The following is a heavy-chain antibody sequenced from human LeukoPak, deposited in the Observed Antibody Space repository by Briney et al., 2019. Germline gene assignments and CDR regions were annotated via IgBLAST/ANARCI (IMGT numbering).Heavy chain of an antibody. J-gene: IGHJ4*02. CDR3: ARVHGLILYGFDY. D-gene: IGHD2/OR15-2a*01. V-gene: IGHV4-34*01. CDR1: GGSFSGYY. CDR2: INHSGST. Sequence: PSETLSLTCAVYGGSFSGYYWSWIRQPPGQGLEWIGEINHSGSTNYNPSLKSRVTISVDTSKNQFSLKLSSVTAADTAVYYCARVHGLILYGFDYWGQGTLVTASS.